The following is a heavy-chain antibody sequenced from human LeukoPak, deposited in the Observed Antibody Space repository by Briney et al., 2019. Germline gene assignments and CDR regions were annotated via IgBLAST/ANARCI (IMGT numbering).Heavy chain of an antibody. Sequence: ASVKVSCKASGYTFTIYGMHWARQAPGQRLEWMGWINAGNGNTKYSQNFQGRVTITRDTSATAAYMELSSLRSEDTAVYYCARDIVTYYYDSSGYPYGMDVWGQGTTVTVSS. CDR2: INAGNGNT. V-gene: IGHV1-3*01. CDR1: GYTFTIYG. D-gene: IGHD3-22*01. CDR3: ARDIVTYYYDSSGYPYGMDV. J-gene: IGHJ6*02.